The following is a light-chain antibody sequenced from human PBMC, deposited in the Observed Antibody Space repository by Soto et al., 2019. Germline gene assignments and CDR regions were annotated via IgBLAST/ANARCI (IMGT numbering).Light chain of an antibody. CDR1: KDIANY. Sequence: DIQMTQSPSSLSASVGDRLTITCQASKDIANYLNWYQQKPGKAPKLLIYDALNLQTGVPSRFSGSGSGTDFTFSISSLQPEDTGTYYCQQSDSLPLTFGQGTRLEIK. CDR3: QQSDSLPLT. J-gene: IGKJ5*01. CDR2: DAL. V-gene: IGKV1-33*01.